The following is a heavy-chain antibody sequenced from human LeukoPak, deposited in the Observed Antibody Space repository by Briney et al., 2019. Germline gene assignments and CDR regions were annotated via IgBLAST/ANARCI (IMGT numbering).Heavy chain of an antibody. CDR2: INHSGST. CDR1: GGSFSGYY. CDR3: ARGVVFDY. J-gene: IGHJ4*02. V-gene: IGHV4-34*01. Sequence: PSETLSLTCAVYGGSFSGYYWSWIRQPPGKGLEWIGEINHSGSTNYNPSLTSRATISVDTSKNQFSLKLSSVTAADTAVYYCARGVVFDYWGQGTLVTASS.